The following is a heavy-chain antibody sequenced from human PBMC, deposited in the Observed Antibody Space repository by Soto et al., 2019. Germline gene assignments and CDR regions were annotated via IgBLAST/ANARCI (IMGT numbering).Heavy chain of an antibody. D-gene: IGHD4-17*01. CDR1: GGSISSYY. CDR3: ARGAPYGDYISNWFDP. CDR2: IYYSGST. V-gene: IGHV4-59*01. Sequence: PSETLSLTCTVSGGSISSYYWSWIRQPPGKGLEWIGYIYYSGSTNYNPSLKSRVTISVDTSKNQFSLKLSSVTAADTAVYYCARGAPYGDYISNWFDPLGQGTLVTVSS. J-gene: IGHJ5*02.